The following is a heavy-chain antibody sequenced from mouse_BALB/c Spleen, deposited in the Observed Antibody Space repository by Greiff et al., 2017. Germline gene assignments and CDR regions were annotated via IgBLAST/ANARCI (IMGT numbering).Heavy chain of an antibody. CDR2: ISSGGSYT. D-gene: IGHD1-2*01. J-gene: IGHJ3*01. V-gene: IGHV5-9-3*01. CDR1: GFTFSSYA. Sequence: EVKVVESGGGLVKPGGSLKLSCAASGFTFSSYAMSWVRQTPEKRLEWVATISSGGSYTYYPDSVKGRFTISRDNAKNTLYLQMSSLRSEDTAMYYCARQEDPITTATGWFAYWGQGTLVTVSA. CDR3: ARQEDPITTATGWFAY.